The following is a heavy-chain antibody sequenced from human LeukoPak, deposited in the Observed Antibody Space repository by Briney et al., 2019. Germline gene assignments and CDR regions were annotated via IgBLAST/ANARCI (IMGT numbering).Heavy chain of an antibody. Sequence: GGSLRLSCAASGFTFNYAWMNWVRQAPGKGLEWVGRIKSKTDGGTTDYAAPVKGRFTISRDDSKNTLYLQMNSLKTEDTAVYYCTTHSGSYYYYGMDVWGQGTTVTVSS. J-gene: IGHJ6*02. D-gene: IGHD1-26*01. V-gene: IGHV3-15*07. CDR3: TTHSGSYYYYGMDV. CDR2: IKSKTDGGTT. CDR1: GFTFNYAW.